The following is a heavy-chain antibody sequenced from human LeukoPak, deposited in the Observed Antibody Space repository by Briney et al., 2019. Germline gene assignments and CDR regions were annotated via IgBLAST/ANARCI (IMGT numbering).Heavy chain of an antibody. CDR3: AKWSGNRPLYYFDY. J-gene: IGHJ4*02. CDR2: ISSSDGNSK. CDR1: GFTFTCCG. Sequence: GGSLRLSCATSGFTFTCCGMHWVRQASGKGLEWVAAISSSDGNSKYYADSVKGRFTISRDNSKNMVYLQMNSLRADDTAVYYCAKWSGNRPLYYFDYWGQGTLVTVSS. V-gene: IGHV3-30*18. D-gene: IGHD3-3*01.